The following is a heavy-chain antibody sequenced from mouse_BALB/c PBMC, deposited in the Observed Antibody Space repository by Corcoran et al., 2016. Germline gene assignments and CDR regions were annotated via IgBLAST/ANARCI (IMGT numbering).Heavy chain of an antibody. CDR3: AREPYAMDY. J-gene: IGHJ4*01. CDR1: GYTFTNNG. Sequence: QIQLVQSGPELKKPGETVKISCKASGYTFTNNGMNWVKQAPGKGLKWMGWINTYTGEPTYADDFKGRFAFSLETSASTAYLQINNLKSEDTATYFCAREPYAMDYCVQGTSVTVSS. CDR2: INTYTGEP. V-gene: IGHV9-3-1*01.